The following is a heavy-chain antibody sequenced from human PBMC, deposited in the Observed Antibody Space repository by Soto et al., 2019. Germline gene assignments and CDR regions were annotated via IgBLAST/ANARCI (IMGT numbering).Heavy chain of an antibody. J-gene: IGHJ6*02. V-gene: IGHV1-69*01. Sequence: QVLLVQSGPEVKKPGSSVKVSCKASGGTFNNYAINWVRQAPGKGLEWMGGIIPTFGTGNHAQKFQGRVTITADESTTTAYMELNRLRSEDTAIYYCASFDGTLVRGGRSSPYEMDVWCQGTTVIVSS. CDR1: GGTFNNYA. D-gene: IGHD3-10*01. CDR2: IIPTFGTG. CDR3: ASFDGTLVRGGRSSPYEMDV.